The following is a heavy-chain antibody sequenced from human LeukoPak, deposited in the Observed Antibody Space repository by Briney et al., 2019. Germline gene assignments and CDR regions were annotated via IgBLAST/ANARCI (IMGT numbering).Heavy chain of an antibody. J-gene: IGHJ4*02. CDR3: TKGSVPAAGTGRGFDY. CDR2: ISGSGGSGGST. Sequence: GGSPRLSCAASGFTFSNYAISWVRQAPGKGLKWVSGISGSGGSGGSTFYADSVKGRFTISRDNSKNTVYLQMHSLRAEDTAVYYCTKGSVPAAGTGRGFDYWGQGTLVTVSS. CDR1: GFTFSNYA. D-gene: IGHD6-13*01. V-gene: IGHV3-23*01.